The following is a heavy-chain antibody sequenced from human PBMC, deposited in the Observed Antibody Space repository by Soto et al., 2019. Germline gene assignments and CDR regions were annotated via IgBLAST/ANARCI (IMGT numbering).Heavy chain of an antibody. J-gene: IGHJ4*02. D-gene: IGHD3-10*01. CDR2: IYWNDDK. CDR1: GFSLSTSGVG. V-gene: IGHV2-5*01. CDR3: AHRPVLLWFGELLGYYFDY. Sequence: QITLKESGPTLVKPTQTLTLTCTFSGFSLSTSGVGVGWIRQPPGKALEWLALIYWNDDKRYSPSLKSRLTITKDTSKNQVVLTMTNMDPVDTATYYCAHRPVLLWFGELLGYYFDYWGQGTLVTVSS.